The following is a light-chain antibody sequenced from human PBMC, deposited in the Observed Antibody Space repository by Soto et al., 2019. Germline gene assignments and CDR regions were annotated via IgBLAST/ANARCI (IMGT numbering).Light chain of an antibody. Sequence: DIQMSQATSSVSACGGDGVTITCGASQGISSWLAWYQQKPGKAPKLLIYAASSLQSGVPSRFSGSGSGTEFTLTISSLQPDDFATYYCQQYNSYSPTFGGGTKVDIK. CDR1: QGISSW. CDR2: AAS. J-gene: IGKJ4*01. CDR3: QQYNSYSPT. V-gene: IGKV1D-16*01.